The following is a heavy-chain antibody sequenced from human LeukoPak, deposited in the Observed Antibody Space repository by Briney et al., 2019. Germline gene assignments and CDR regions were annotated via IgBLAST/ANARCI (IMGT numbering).Heavy chain of an antibody. Sequence: GGSLRLSCAASGIRFTTHWMNWVRQAPGKGLEWVASIRQHGGEKKYVDSVKGRFTISRDLAQNSLFLQMNSLRAEDTAVYYCASAYASYDFWSGYENFDFWGQGTLVTVSS. CDR3: ASAYASYDFWSGYENFDF. CDR2: IRQHGGEK. J-gene: IGHJ4*02. V-gene: IGHV3-7*01. CDR1: GIRFTTHW. D-gene: IGHD3-3*01.